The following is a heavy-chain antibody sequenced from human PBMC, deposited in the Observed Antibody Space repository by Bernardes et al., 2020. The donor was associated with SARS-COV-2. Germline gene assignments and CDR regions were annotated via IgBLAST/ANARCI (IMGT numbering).Heavy chain of an antibody. V-gene: IGHV3-23*01. CDR2: IDGTSEYI. J-gene: IGHJ2*01. Sequence: GGSLRLSCEGSGFSFSRFAMAWVRQAPGKGLEMVAGIDGTSEYIFYGQSVKGRFTISKDRSNNIVFLHMDKLTAAGTGTYYCAKDFNVGHALWYFDVWGRVTLITLSS. CDR1: GFSFSRFA. CDR3: AKDFNVGHALWYFDV.